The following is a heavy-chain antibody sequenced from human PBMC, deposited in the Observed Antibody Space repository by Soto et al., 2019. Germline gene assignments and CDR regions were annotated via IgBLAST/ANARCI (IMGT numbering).Heavy chain of an antibody. D-gene: IGHD5-12*01. CDR3: SHRSRGYAYYFNQ. CDR2: IFWDDDK. CDR1: GFSLTTRGVA. V-gene: IGHV2-5*02. Sequence: QITLKESGPALVRPTQTLTLTCSFSGFSLTTRGVAVGWIRQPPGKTLEWLALIFWDDDKWYSPSLRSRLTITDDTSKNQVVLTMNNMDPVDTATYYCSHRSRGYAYYFNQWGQGTLVTVSS. J-gene: IGHJ4*02.